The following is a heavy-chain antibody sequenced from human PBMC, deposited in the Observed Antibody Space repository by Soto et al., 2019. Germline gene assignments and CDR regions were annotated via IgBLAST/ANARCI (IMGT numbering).Heavy chain of an antibody. CDR1: GFTFSSYA. J-gene: IGHJ4*02. V-gene: IGHV3-23*01. Sequence: HPGGSLRLSCAASGFTFSSYAMSWVRQAPGKGLEWVSAISGSGGSTYYADSVKGRFTISRDNSKNTLYLQMNSLRAEDTAVYYCAKRVVSHKTFYFDYWGQGTLVTVSS. D-gene: IGHD2-15*01. CDR2: ISGSGGST. CDR3: AKRVVSHKTFYFDY.